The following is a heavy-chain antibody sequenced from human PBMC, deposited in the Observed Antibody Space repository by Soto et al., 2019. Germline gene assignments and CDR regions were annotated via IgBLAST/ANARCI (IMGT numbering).Heavy chain of an antibody. CDR1: GGSFSGYY. Sequence: PSETLSLTCAVYGGSFSGYYWSWIRQPPGKGLEWIGEINHSGSTNYNPSLKSRVTISVDTSKNQFSLKLSSVTAADTAVYYCARGLCVRTGALTWGQGTLVTVS. V-gene: IGHV4-34*01. D-gene: IGHD7-27*01. J-gene: IGHJ5*02. CDR3: ARGLCVRTGALT. CDR2: INHSGST.